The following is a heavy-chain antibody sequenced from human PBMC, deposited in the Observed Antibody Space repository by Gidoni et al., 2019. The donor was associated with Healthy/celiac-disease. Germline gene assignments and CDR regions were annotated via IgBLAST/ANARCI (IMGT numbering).Heavy chain of an antibody. J-gene: IGHJ4*02. V-gene: IGHV4-61*02. CDR2: IYTRGST. Sequence: QVQLQESGPGLLKPSPPLSLTCTVSGGSISSGSYYRSWIRQPAGKGLEWRGRIYTRGSTNYNPARKRRVTRSVDTSKNQFSRKLSSVTAADTAGYYCAREGAGAPGDYWGQGTLVTVSS. CDR3: AREGAGAPGDY. D-gene: IGHD1-26*01. CDR1: GGSISSGSYY.